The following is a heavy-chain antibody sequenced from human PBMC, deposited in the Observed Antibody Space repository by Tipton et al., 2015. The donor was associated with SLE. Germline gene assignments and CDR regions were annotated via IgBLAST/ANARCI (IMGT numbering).Heavy chain of an antibody. CDR1: GGSMSGFY. V-gene: IGHV4-59*01. CDR2: IYSSDSA. CDR3: ARVGHNYHSSGSFSHYSYYMDV. Sequence: LRLSCSVSGGSMSGFYWNWIRQPPGKGLEWIGCIYSSDSADYNPSLNSRVSISLDMSKNQFSLRLTSATAADTAVYYCARVGHNYHSSGSFSHYSYYMDVWGKGTTVTVSS. J-gene: IGHJ6*03. D-gene: IGHD3-22*01.